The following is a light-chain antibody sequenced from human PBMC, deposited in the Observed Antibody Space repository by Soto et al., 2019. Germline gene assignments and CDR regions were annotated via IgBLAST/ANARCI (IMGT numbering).Light chain of an antibody. CDR2: DVS. CDR1: SSDVGGYNY. V-gene: IGLV2-14*03. Sequence: QSALTQPASVSGSPGQSVTISCTGTSSDVGGYNYVSWYQQHPGKAPKLIIYDVSNRPSGVSNRFSDSKSGNTASLTISGLQAEDDADYYCSSYSSGDTSYVFGTGTKVTVL. CDR3: SSYSSGDTSYV. J-gene: IGLJ1*01.